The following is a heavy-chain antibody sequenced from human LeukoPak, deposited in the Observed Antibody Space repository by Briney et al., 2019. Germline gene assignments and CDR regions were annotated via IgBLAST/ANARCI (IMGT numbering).Heavy chain of an antibody. D-gene: IGHD1-26*01. J-gene: IGHJ4*02. CDR3: AREDIVGASPFDY. CDR1: GGSFSGYY. CDR2: IYTSGST. Sequence: SETLSLTCAVYGGSFSGYYRSWIRQPAGKGLEWIGRIYTSGSTNYNPSLKSRVTISVDTSKNQFSLKLSSVTAADTAVYYCAREDIVGASPFDYWGQGTLVTVSS. V-gene: IGHV4-4*07.